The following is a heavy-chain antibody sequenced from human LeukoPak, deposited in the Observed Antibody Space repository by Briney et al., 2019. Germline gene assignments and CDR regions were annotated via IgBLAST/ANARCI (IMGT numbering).Heavy chain of an antibody. CDR1: GFTFSSYG. D-gene: IGHD6-13*01. V-gene: IGHV3-30*18. CDR3: AKGGSSWLSPNQH. J-gene: IGHJ1*01. Sequence: PGRSLRLSCAASGFTFSSYGMHWVRQAPGKGLEWVAVISYDGSNKYYADSVKGRFTISRDNSKNTLFLQMNSLRAEDTAVYYCAKGGSSWLSPNQHWGQGTLVTVSS. CDR2: ISYDGSNK.